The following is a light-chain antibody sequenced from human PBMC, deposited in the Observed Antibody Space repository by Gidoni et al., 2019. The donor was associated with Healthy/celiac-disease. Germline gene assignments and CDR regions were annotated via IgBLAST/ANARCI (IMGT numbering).Light chain of an antibody. CDR2: DAS. V-gene: IGKV1-33*01. J-gene: IGKJ4*01. CDR1: QDISNY. CDR3: QQYDNLPLT. Sequence: DIQMNQSPSSLSASVGDRVTITCQASQDISNYLNWYQQKPGKAPKLLIYDASNLETGVPSRFSGSGSGTDFTFTISILQPEDIATYYCQQYDNLPLTFGGGTKVEIK.